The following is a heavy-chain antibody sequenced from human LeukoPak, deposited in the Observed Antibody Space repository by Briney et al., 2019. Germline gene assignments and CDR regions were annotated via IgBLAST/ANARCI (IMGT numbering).Heavy chain of an antibody. CDR2: ISGSGGST. Sequence: GGSLRLSCAASGFTFSSYAMSWVRQAPGKGLEWVSAISGSGGSTYYADSVKGRFTISRDNSKNTLSLQMNSLRAEDTALYYCVRDISGEKSLDYWGQGTLVTVSS. CDR1: GFTFSSYA. J-gene: IGHJ4*02. D-gene: IGHD3-10*01. CDR3: VRDISGEKSLDY. V-gene: IGHV3-23*01.